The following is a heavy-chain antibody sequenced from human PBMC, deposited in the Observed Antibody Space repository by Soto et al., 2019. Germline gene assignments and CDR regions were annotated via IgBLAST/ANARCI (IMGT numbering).Heavy chain of an antibody. CDR2: ISSGGST. CDR3: AKMRITMIVVVITYYFDY. J-gene: IGHJ4*02. CDR1: GFTFSNYA. V-gene: IGHV3-23*01. D-gene: IGHD3-22*01. Sequence: SGGSLRLSCAGSGFTFSNYAMSWVRQAPGKGLGWVSAISSGGSTYYADSVKGRFTISRDNSKNTLYLQMNSLRAEDTAVYYCAKMRITMIVVVITYYFDYWGQGTLVTVSS.